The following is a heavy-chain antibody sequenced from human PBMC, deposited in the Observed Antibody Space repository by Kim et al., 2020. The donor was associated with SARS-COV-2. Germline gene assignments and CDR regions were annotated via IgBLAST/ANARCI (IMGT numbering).Heavy chain of an antibody. CDR1: GYTFTSYY. CDR2: INPSGGSR. CDR3: ARETTVTQFYYYYYGMDV. J-gene: IGHJ6*02. Sequence: ASVKVSCKASGYTFTSYYMHWVRQAPGQGLEWMGIINPSGGSRSYAQKFQGRVTMTRDTSTSTVYMELSSLRSEDTAVYYCARETTVTQFYYYYYGMDVWGQGTPVTVSS. V-gene: IGHV1-46*01. D-gene: IGHD4-4*01.